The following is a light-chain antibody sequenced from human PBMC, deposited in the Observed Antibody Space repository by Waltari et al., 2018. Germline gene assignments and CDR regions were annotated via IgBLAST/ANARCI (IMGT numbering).Light chain of an antibody. V-gene: IGLV2-14*03. CDR1: SSDIGGYNF. CDR3: SSSTSSSTVL. Sequence: QSALTQPASVSGSPGQSITISCTGTSSDIGGYNFVSWYQQHPGKAPKLMIYDVSHRPSGVSERFSGSKSGNTASLTISGLQAEDEANYFCSSSTSSSTVLFGGGTKLTAL. CDR2: DVS. J-gene: IGLJ2*01.